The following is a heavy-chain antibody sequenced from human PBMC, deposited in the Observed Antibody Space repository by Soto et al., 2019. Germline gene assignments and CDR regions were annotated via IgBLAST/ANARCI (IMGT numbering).Heavy chain of an antibody. CDR1: GYTFTSYG. D-gene: IGHD2-8*01. J-gene: IGHJ6*02. CDR2: ISAYNGNT. Sequence: QVQLVQSGAEVKKPGASVKVSCKASGYTFTSYGITWVRQAPGQGLEWMGWISAYNGNTNYAQKFQGRVTMTTDTSTSTAYMELRSLRSDDTAVYYCARGGKYCTNGVCSFSGMDVWGQGTTVTVSS. CDR3: ARGGKYCTNGVCSFSGMDV. V-gene: IGHV1-18*01.